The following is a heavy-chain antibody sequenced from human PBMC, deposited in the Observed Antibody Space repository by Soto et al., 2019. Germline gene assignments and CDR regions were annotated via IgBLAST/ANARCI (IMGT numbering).Heavy chain of an antibody. CDR3: AASCVGCGGFNYYGMDV. Sequence: SETLSLTCTVSGGSISSGGYYWSWIRQHPGKGLEWIGYIYYSGSTYYNPSLKSRVTISVDTSKNQFSLKLSSVAAADTAVYYCAASCVGCGGFNYYGMDVWGQGTTVTVSS. D-gene: IGHD2-21*01. V-gene: IGHV4-31*03. J-gene: IGHJ6*02. CDR2: IYYSGST. CDR1: GGSISSGGYY.